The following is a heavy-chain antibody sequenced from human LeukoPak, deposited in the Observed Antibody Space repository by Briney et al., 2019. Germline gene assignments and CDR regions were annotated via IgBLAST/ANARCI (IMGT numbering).Heavy chain of an antibody. J-gene: IGHJ4*02. CDR1: GYTVSELS. Sequence: ASVKVSCKVSGYTVSELSIYWVRQAHGKGLEWMGGFNPEDGEKIYVQKFQGRVTMTEDTSTDTAYMELSSLTSEDTAVYYCATDPVGYCSSDSCYSVDYWGQGSLVTVSS. CDR2: FNPEDGEK. V-gene: IGHV1-24*01. D-gene: IGHD2-15*01. CDR3: ATDPVGYCSSDSCYSVDY.